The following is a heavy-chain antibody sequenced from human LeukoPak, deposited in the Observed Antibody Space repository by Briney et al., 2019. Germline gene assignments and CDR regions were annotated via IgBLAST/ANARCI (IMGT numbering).Heavy chain of an antibody. Sequence: TGGSLRLSCVASGFTFSNYAMRRVRQAPGKGLEWVSTITKNGDKTYYADSVKGRFAISRDNSKNTMYLQVDSLRAEDTALYYCARDSYGANAYWGQGTLVTVSS. CDR1: GFTFSNYA. D-gene: IGHD1-26*01. CDR3: ARDSYGANAY. V-gene: IGHV3-23*01. CDR2: ITKNGDKT. J-gene: IGHJ4*02.